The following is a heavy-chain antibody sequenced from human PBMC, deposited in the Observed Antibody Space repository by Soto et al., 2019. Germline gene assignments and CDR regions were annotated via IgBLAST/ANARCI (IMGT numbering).Heavy chain of an antibody. CDR3: ARGGYGDHYYYYGMDV. CDR1: GGSISSSSYY. Sequence: NPSETLSLTCTVSGGSISSSSYYWGWIRQPPGKGLEWIGSIYYSGSTYYNPSLKSRVTISVDTSKNQFPLKLSSVTAADTAVYYCARGGYGDHYYYYGMDVWGQGTTVTVSS. J-gene: IGHJ6*02. V-gene: IGHV4-39*01. CDR2: IYYSGST. D-gene: IGHD4-17*01.